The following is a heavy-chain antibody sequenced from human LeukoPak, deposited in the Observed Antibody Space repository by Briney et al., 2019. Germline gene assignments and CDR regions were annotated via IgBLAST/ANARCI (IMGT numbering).Heavy chain of an antibody. CDR1: GFTFSTYW. Sequence: GGSLRLSCAASGFTFSTYWMSWVRQAPGKGLEWVANIKQDGSEKYYVDSVKGRFTISRDNAKNSLYLQMNSLRAEDTAVYYCARVLVRGTDYYYYMDVWGKGTTVTVSS. J-gene: IGHJ6*03. CDR3: ARVLVRGTDYYYYMDV. V-gene: IGHV3-7*01. D-gene: IGHD6-13*01. CDR2: IKQDGSEK.